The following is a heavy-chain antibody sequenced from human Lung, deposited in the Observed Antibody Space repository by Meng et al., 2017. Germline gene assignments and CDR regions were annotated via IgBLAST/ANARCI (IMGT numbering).Heavy chain of an antibody. CDR3: ARGPTTMAHDFDY. Sequence: QVQLQQVGAGLLKPSETLSLTCVVSGGSFSDYYWSWIRQPPGKGLEWIGEINHSGSTNYNPSLESRATISVDTSQNILSLKLSSVTAADSAVYYCARGPTTMAHDFDYWGQGTLVTVSS. CDR2: INHSGST. CDR1: GGSFSDYY. J-gene: IGHJ4*02. D-gene: IGHD4-11*01. V-gene: IGHV4-34*01.